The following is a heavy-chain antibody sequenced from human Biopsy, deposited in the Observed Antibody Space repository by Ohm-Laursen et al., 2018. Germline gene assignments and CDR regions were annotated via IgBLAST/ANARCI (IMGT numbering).Heavy chain of an antibody. Sequence: SETLSLTCTVSGDSINSSYWSWIRQPPGKGLEWIGFISNSGNTNYNPSLKSRATISVDTSKNQISLKLGSVTVADTAVFYCARRGSGGRSFDYWGQGSLVTVSS. CDR1: GDSINSSY. CDR3: ARRGSGGRSFDY. V-gene: IGHV4-59*08. D-gene: IGHD2-15*01. J-gene: IGHJ4*02. CDR2: ISNSGNT.